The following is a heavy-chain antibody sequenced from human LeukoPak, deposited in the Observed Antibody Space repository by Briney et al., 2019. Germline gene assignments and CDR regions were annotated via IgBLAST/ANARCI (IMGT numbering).Heavy chain of an antibody. D-gene: IGHD3-10*01. CDR3: ARWSTMVRGVIITWGAFDI. CDR1: GYTFTGYY. J-gene: IGHJ3*02. V-gene: IGHV1-2*04. CDR2: INPNSGGT. Sequence: ASVKVSCMASGYTFTGYYMHWVRQAPGQGLEWMGWINPNSGGTNYAQKFQGWVTVTRDTSISTAYMELSRLRSDDTAVYYCARWSTMVRGVIITWGAFDIWGQGTMVTVSS.